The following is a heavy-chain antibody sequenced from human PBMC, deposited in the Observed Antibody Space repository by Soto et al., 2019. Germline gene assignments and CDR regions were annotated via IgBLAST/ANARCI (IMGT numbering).Heavy chain of an antibody. CDR1: GFTFSSYG. V-gene: IGHV3-33*01. J-gene: IGHJ6*02. Sequence: GGSLRLSYAASGFTFSSYGMHWVRQAPGKGLEWVAVIWYDGSNKYYADSVKGRFTISRDNSKNTLYLQMNSLRAEDTAVYYCARGLYSNYTPYYYYGMDAWGQGTTVTVSS. D-gene: IGHD4-4*01. CDR2: IWYDGSNK. CDR3: ARGLYSNYTPYYYYGMDA.